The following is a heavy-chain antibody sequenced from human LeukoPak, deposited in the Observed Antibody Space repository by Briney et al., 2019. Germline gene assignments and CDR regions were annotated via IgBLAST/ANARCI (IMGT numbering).Heavy chain of an antibody. D-gene: IGHD3-16*01. CDR1: GGTINSYY. CDR2: IYNSGNT. Sequence: SETLSLTCTVTGGTINSYYWTWIRQPPGKGLEWIGNIYNSGNTNYNPSLKSRVTISVDTSKNQFSLKLNSVTAADTAVYYCARESGSYLWRSWLNPWGQGTLVTVSS. J-gene: IGHJ5*02. CDR3: ARESGSYLWRSWLNP. V-gene: IGHV4-59*01.